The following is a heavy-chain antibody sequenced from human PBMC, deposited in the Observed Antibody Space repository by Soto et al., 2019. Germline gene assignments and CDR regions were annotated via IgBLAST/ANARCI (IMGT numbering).Heavy chain of an antibody. V-gene: IGHV6-1*01. J-gene: IGHJ6*02. CDR2: TYYRSKWYN. D-gene: IGHD6-13*01. CDR1: GDSVSSNSAA. CDR3: ARDRGSSWYMGYYGMDV. Sequence: SRTLSLTCAISGDSVSSNSAAWNWIRQSPSRGLEWLGRTYYRSKWYNDYAVSVESRITINPDTSKNQFSLQLNSVTPEDTAVYYCARDRGSSWYMGYYGMDVWGQGTTVTVSS.